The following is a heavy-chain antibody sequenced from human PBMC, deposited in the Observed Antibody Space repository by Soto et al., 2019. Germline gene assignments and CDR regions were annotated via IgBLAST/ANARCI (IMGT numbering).Heavy chain of an antibody. D-gene: IGHD6-13*01. V-gene: IGHV1-2*04. Sequence: ASVKVSCKASGYTFIDYYMHWVRQAPVQGLEWMGWINPNSGGTNYAQKFQGWVTMTRDTSISTAYMELSRLRSDDTAVYYCARATLYSSWPEYGMDVWGQGTTVTVSS. CDR1: GYTFIDYY. J-gene: IGHJ6*02. CDR2: INPNSGGT. CDR3: ARATLYSSWPEYGMDV.